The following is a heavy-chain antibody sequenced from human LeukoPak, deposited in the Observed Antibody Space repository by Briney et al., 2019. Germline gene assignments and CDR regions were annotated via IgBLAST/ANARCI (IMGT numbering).Heavy chain of an antibody. V-gene: IGHV1-2*02. Sequence: ASVTVSCTASGYTFTDYFIHWVRQAPGQGLERMGWIGPKSGDTSYSQKFQGRVTVTRDTSISTAYMELSRLRSDDTAVYYCGINRLGKALDIWGQGTMVTVSS. J-gene: IGHJ3*02. CDR3: GINRLGKALDI. CDR1: GYTFTDYF. CDR2: IGPKSGDT. D-gene: IGHD7-27*01.